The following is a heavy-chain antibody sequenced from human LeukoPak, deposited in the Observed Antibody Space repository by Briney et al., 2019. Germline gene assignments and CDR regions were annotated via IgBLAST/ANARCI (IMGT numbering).Heavy chain of an antibody. Sequence: SHTLSLTCTVSGFSLSSGYYWDWIRQPPGKGLEWIASIYHSGKRYYNPSLKSRVTISIDTSKNQFSLELRSVTAADTAVYYCAREAPIFDSGTYYKSLGDWGQGGLVTVSS. J-gene: IGHJ4*02. CDR1: GFSLSSGYY. V-gene: IGHV4-38-2*02. CDR3: AREAPIFDSGTYYKSLGD. D-gene: IGHD3-10*01. CDR2: IYHSGKR.